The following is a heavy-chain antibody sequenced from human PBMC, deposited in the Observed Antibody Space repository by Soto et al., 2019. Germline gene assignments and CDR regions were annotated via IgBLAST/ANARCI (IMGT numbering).Heavy chain of an antibody. J-gene: IGHJ4*03. CDR3: AKRHYYGSGSFALAT. V-gene: IGHV3-23*01. CDR1: GFTFSSNA. D-gene: IGHD3-10*01. Sequence: EVRLLESGGGLVQPGGSLRLSCAGSGFTFSSNAMSWVRQAPGKGLEWVSSVSGDGYASDYADCVKGRFTVSRHNSKNTLYLQMNSLRAEDTAVYYCAKRHYYGSGSFALATWGQGTLVTVSS. CDR2: VSGDGYAS.